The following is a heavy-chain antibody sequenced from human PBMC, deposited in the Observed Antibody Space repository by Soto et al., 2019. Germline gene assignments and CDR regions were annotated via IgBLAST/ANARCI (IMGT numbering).Heavy chain of an antibody. CDR1: GGSFSGYY. D-gene: IGHD2-2*01. J-gene: IGHJ6*03. CDR2: INHSGST. CDR3: ARLSLGYCSSTSCHKDYYYYYMDV. Sequence: SETLSLTCAVYGGSFSGYYWSWIRQPPGKGLEWIGEINHSGSTNYNPPLKSRVTISVDTSKNQFSLKLSSVTAADTAVYYCARLSLGYCSSTSCHKDYYYYYMDVWGKGTTVTVSS. V-gene: IGHV4-34*01.